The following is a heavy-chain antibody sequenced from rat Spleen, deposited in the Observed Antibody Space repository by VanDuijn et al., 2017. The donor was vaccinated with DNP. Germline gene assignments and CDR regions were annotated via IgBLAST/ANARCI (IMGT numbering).Heavy chain of an antibody. V-gene: IGHV4-2*01. CDR3: AKGPNYGGWSDYFDY. D-gene: IGHD1-11*01. CDR2: INKESTII. CDR1: GFNFNDYW. J-gene: IGHJ2*01. Sequence: EVQLVESGGGLVQPGRSLKLSCAASGFNFNDYWMGWVRQAPGKGLEWIGEINKESTIINYIPSLKEKITISRDNAQNTLYLQMSKLGSEDTAIYYCAKGPNYGGWSDYFDYWGQGVMVTVSS.